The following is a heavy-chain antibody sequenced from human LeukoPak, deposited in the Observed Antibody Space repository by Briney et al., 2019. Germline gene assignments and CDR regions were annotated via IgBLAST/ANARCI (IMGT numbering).Heavy chain of an antibody. J-gene: IGHJ3*02. Sequence: GGSLRLSCAASGFTFSSYAMSWVRQAPGKGLEWVSAISGSGGSTYYADSVKGRFTISRDNSKNTLYLQMNSLRAEDTAVYYCARDSGDSSDYYYEGNAFDIWGQGTMVTVSS. V-gene: IGHV3-23*01. CDR2: ISGSGGST. CDR3: ARDSGDSSDYYYEGNAFDI. CDR1: GFTFSSYA. D-gene: IGHD3-22*01.